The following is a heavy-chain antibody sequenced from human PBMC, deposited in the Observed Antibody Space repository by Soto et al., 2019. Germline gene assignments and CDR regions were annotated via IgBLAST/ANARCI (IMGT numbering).Heavy chain of an antibody. CDR1: GFTFSSYE. Sequence: EVQLVESGGALVQPGGSLRLSCTASGFTFSSYEMNWVRQAPGKGLEWLSYISTGGSTIHYADSLMGRFTISRDNDNNSLYLQMNSLRAEDTAVYYCVRGWTMVLARLDVWGQGTTVTVSS. V-gene: IGHV3-48*03. J-gene: IGHJ6*02. CDR3: VRGWTMVLARLDV. D-gene: IGHD3-10*01. CDR2: ISTGGSTI.